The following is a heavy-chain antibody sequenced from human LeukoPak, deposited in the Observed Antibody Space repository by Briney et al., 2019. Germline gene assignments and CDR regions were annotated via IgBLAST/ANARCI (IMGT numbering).Heavy chain of an antibody. CDR1: GFTFSSYG. V-gene: IGHV3-30*02. CDR3: AKDLNPSMVRGRNAFDI. Sequence: GGSLRLSCAASGFTFSSYGMHWVRQAPGKGLEWVAFIRYDGSNKYYADSVKGRFTISRDNSKNTLYLQMNSLRAEDTAVYYCAKDLNPSMVRGRNAFDIWGQGTMVTVSS. J-gene: IGHJ3*02. D-gene: IGHD3-10*01. CDR2: IRYDGSNK.